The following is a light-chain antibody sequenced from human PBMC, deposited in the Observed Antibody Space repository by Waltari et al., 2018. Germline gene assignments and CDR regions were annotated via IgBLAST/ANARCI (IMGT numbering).Light chain of an antibody. CDR3: QNHERLPAT. CDR1: QSIGKY. V-gene: IGKV3-20*01. J-gene: IGKJ1*01. CDR2: AAS. Sequence: EIVLTQSPGTLSWSPGESATLSCRASQSIGKYLVWYQQKPGQAPRLLIYAASNRATGVPDRFSGSGSGTDFSLNISRLEPEDFAVYYCQNHERLPATFGQGTKVEIK.